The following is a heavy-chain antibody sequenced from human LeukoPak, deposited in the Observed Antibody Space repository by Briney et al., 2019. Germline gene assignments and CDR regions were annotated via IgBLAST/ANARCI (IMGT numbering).Heavy chain of an antibody. D-gene: IGHD5-24*01. J-gene: IGHJ4*02. CDR1: GGSISSYY. V-gene: IGHV4-59*01. CDR2: IYYSGST. CDR3: ARAVEMATIWHDY. Sequence: SETLSLTCTVSGGSISSYYWSWIRRPPGKGLEWIGYIYYSGSTNYNPSLKSRVTISVDTSKNQFSLKLSSVTAADTAVYYCARAVEMATIWHDYWGQGTLVTVSS.